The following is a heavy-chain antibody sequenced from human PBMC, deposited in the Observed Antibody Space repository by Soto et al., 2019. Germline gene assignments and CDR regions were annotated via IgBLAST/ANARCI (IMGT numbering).Heavy chain of an antibody. J-gene: IGHJ6*02. CDR1: GFPFSRYA. CDR2: ISYDGSNK. V-gene: IGHV3-30*18. CDR3: SKDLAYYGSGTYYALDV. Sequence: QVQLVESGGGVVQPGRSLRLSCAASGFPFSRYAMHWVRQAPGKGLEWVAVISYDGSNKYHADSVKGRFTISRDNCKNTLFLQMDSLRGDDTAMYYCSKDLAYYGSGTYYALDVWGQGTTVTVSS. D-gene: IGHD3-10*01.